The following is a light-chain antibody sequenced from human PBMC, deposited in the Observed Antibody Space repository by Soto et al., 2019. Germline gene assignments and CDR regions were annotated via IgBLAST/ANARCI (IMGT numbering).Light chain of an antibody. CDR2: VGTGGIVG. Sequence: QPVLTQPPSASASLGASVTLTCTLNSGYSNYKVDWYQQRPGKGPRFVMRVGTGGIVGSKGDGIPDRFSVLGSGLNRYLTIKNIQEEDEGDYHCGADHGPENNFVWIFGGGTKVTVL. V-gene: IGLV9-49*01. CDR3: GADHGPENNFVWI. J-gene: IGLJ2*01. CDR1: SGYSNYK.